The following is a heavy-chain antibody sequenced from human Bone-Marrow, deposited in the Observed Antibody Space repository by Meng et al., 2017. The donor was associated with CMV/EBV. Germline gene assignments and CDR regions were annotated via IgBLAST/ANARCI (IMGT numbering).Heavy chain of an antibody. J-gene: IGHJ6*02. Sequence: GESLKISCAASGFIFSSYSMNWVRQAPGKGLEWVSSISSSSSYIYYADSVKGRFTISGDNAKNSLYLQMNGLRAEDTAVYYCARVRRSGSYPAWYYYYGMDGWGQGTTVTVSS. CDR1: GFIFSSYS. D-gene: IGHD1-26*01. CDR2: ISSSSSYI. V-gene: IGHV3-21*01. CDR3: ARVRRSGSYPAWYYYYGMDG.